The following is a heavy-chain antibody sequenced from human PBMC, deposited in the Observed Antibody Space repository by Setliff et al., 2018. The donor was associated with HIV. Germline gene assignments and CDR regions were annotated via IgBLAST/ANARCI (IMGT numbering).Heavy chain of an antibody. CDR1: GFTFSSYA. Sequence: PGGSLRLSCAAPGFTFSSYAMSWVRQAPGKGLEWVSAISGSGGSTYYADSVKGRFTISRDNSKNTLYLQMNSLRAEDTAVYYCAKRGRSSGQKDLWGRGTLVTVSS. CDR2: ISGSGGST. D-gene: IGHD6-19*01. V-gene: IGHV3-23*01. CDR3: AKRGRSSGQKDL. J-gene: IGHJ2*01.